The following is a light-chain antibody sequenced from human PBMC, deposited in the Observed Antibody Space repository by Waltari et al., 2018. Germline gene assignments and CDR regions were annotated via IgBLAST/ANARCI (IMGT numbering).Light chain of an antibody. CDR1: GSDVGGYNY. CDR3: SSYAGSFPYV. J-gene: IGLJ1*01. Sequence: QSALTQPPSASGSPGQSVTISCTGTGSDVGGYNYVSWYQQHPGKAPKLMIYGVSKRPSGVPDRFSGSKSGNTASLTVSGLQSEDEADYYCSSYAGSFPYVFGTGTKVTVL. CDR2: GVS. V-gene: IGLV2-8*01.